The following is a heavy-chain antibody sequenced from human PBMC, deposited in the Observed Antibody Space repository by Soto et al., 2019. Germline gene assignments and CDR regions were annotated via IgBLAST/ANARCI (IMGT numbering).Heavy chain of an antibody. CDR2: IAGTGGST. J-gene: IGHJ6*03. CDR3: XXXXXXXXYYYMDV. CDR1: DFLVSNHA. Sequence: EVQLLESGGGFVRPGGSLRLSCEVSDFLVSNHAMSWVRQAPGKGLQWVSTIAGTGGSTYYADSVRGRFTISTDKAKTXXXXXXXXXXXXXXXXXXXXXXXXXXXYYYMDVWGKGTPVTVSS. V-gene: IGHV3-23*01.